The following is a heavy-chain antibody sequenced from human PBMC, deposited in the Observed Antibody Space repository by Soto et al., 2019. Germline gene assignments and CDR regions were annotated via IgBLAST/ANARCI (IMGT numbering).Heavy chain of an antibody. Sequence: GGSLRLSCAASGFTFSSYWMSWVRQAPGKGLEWVANIKQDGSEKYYVDSVKGRFTISRDNAKNSLYLQMNSLRAEDTAVYYCARDSYDSSVYYYSGLDVWGQGTTVTGSS. V-gene: IGHV3-7*05. CDR3: ARDSYDSSVYYYSGLDV. CDR1: GFTFSSYW. J-gene: IGHJ6*02. D-gene: IGHD3-22*01. CDR2: IKQDGSEK.